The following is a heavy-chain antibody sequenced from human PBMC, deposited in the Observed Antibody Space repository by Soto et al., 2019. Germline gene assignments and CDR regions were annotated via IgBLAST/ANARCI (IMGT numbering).Heavy chain of an antibody. CDR3: ATSEFH. CDR1: GGSISSRSYL. V-gene: IGHV4-39*01. CDR2: IYYSGST. J-gene: IGHJ4*02. Sequence: SETLSLTCTVSGGSISSRSYLWGWIRQPPGKGLEWIGSIYYSGSTYYNPSLKSRVTISVDTSKNQFSLMLSSVTAADTAVYYFATSEFHWGQGTLVTVSS.